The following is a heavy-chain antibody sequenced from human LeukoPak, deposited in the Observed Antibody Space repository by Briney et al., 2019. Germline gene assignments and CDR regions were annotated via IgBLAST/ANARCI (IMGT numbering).Heavy chain of an antibody. CDR2: IKSKTDGGTT. Sequence: GGSLRLSCAASGFTFSNAWMSWVRQAPGKGLEWVGRIKSKTDGGTTDYAAPVKGRFTISRDDSKNTLYLQMNSLKTEDTAVYYCTTDLVVVVVAAQYNWFDPWGQGTLVTVSS. CDR1: GFTFSNAW. D-gene: IGHD2-15*01. V-gene: IGHV3-15*01. J-gene: IGHJ5*02. CDR3: TTDLVVVVVAAQYNWFDP.